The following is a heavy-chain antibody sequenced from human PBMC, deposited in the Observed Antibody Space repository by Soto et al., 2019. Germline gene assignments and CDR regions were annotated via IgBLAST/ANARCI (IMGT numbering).Heavy chain of an antibody. Sequence: PSETLSLTCSFSGDSVTSHYFTWIRQSPEKGLEWIGYMHYTGFSHYNPSLESRLTISVDKSKNQFTLQLTSVTVADTAVYYCATSYGKAWYTFWGQGTQVTVSS. V-gene: IGHV4-59*02. CDR2: MHYTGFS. CDR1: GDSVTSHY. D-gene: IGHD6-13*01. CDR3: ATSYGKAWYTF. J-gene: IGHJ4*02.